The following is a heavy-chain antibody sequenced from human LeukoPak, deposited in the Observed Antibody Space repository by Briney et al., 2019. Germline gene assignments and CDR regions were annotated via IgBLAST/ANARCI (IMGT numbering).Heavy chain of an antibody. D-gene: IGHD3-9*01. Sequence: SQTLPLTCTVSGGSISSGGYYWSWIRQPPGKGLEWIGYIYYSGSTNYNPSLKSRVTISVDTSKNQFSLKLSSVTAADTAVYYCARLVWILTGYYYNWFDPWGQGTLVTVSS. CDR1: GGSISSGGYY. CDR3: ARLVWILTGYYYNWFDP. V-gene: IGHV4-61*08. CDR2: IYYSGST. J-gene: IGHJ5*02.